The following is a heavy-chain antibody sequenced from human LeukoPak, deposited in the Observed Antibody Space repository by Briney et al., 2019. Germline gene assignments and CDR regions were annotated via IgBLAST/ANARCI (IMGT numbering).Heavy chain of an antibody. Sequence: PSETLSLTCAVYGGSFSGYYWSWIRQPPGKGLEWIGEINHSGSTNYNPSLKSRVTISVDTSKNQFSLKLSSVTAADTAVYYCARLGDLGYCSSTSCQPFDYWRQGTLVTVSS. CDR1: GGSFSGYY. CDR2: INHSGST. V-gene: IGHV4-34*01. D-gene: IGHD2-2*01. J-gene: IGHJ4*02. CDR3: ARLGDLGYCSSTSCQPFDY.